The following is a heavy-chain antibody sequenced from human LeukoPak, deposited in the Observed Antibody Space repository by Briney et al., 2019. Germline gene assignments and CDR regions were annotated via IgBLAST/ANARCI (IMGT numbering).Heavy chain of an antibody. CDR3: AKHTSITYAHFDY. CDR2: IYYTGTGST. CDR1: GGSISTSSFY. V-gene: IGHV4-39*01. Sequence: SETLSLTCTVSGGSISTSSFYWGWIRQPPGKGLEWIGSIYYTGTGSTYYSPSFKIRATISVDTSKNQLSLKLSSVAAADTAVYYCAKHTSITYAHFDYWGQGTLVTVSS. D-gene: IGHD2-2*01. J-gene: IGHJ4*02.